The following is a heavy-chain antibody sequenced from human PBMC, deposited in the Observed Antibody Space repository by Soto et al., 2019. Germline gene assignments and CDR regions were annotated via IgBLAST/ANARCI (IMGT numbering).Heavy chain of an antibody. Sequence: KQSQTLSLTCAISGDSVSSNSAAWNWIRQSPSRGLEWLGRTYYRSKWYNDYAVSVKSRITINPDTSKNQFSLQLNSVTPEDTAVYYCARVVLTPSLITGTTYYYYGMDVWGQGTTVTVSS. CDR3: ARVVLTPSLITGTTYYYYGMDV. D-gene: IGHD1-7*01. J-gene: IGHJ6*02. CDR2: TYYRSKWYN. V-gene: IGHV6-1*01. CDR1: GDSVSSNSAA.